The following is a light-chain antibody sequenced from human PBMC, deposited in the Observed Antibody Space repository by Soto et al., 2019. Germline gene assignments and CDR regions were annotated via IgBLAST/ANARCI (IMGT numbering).Light chain of an antibody. V-gene: IGKV3-11*01. CDR2: DTF. CDR1: QSVSNY. Sequence: EIVLTQSPGTLSLSPGERASLSCRASQSVSNYLAWYQQKPGQAPRLLIYDTFKRATGIPARFSGSGSGTDFTLTISSLEPEDLAVYYCQQRTNWPRTFGQGTKVDIK. CDR3: QQRTNWPRT. J-gene: IGKJ1*01.